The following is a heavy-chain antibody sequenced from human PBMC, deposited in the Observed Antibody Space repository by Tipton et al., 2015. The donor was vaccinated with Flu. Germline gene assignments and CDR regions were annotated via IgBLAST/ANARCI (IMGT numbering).Heavy chain of an antibody. CDR2: IFHGGST. Sequence: LRLSCTVSGYSISSGYYWGWIRQPPGKGLEWTGSIFHGGSTYYNPSLKSRVTISVDTSKNQFSLKLSSVTAADTAVYYCATYYYGSGTQSAFDYWGQGTLVTVSS. V-gene: IGHV4-38-2*02. CDR1: GYSISSGYY. CDR3: ATYYYGSGTQSAFDY. J-gene: IGHJ4*02. D-gene: IGHD3-10*01.